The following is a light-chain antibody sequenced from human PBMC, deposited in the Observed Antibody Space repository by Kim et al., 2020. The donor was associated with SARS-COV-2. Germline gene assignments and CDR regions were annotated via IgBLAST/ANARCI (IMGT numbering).Light chain of an antibody. J-gene: IGLJ1*01. V-gene: IGLV2-23*02. CDR3: FSHAGSRALYV. Sequence: QSVTISCTGTSSDIGTYNLVSWYQQHPGKAPKLIICEVTKRPSGVSDRFSGSKSGNTASLTISGLQVEDEADYYCFSHAGSRALYVFGTGTKVTVL. CDR2: EVT. CDR1: SSDIGTYNL.